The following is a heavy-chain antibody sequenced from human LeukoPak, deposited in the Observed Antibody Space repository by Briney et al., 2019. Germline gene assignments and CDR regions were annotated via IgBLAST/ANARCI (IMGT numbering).Heavy chain of an antibody. D-gene: IGHD6-25*01. CDR2: ISGSGYST. CDR1: GFTFNNYA. V-gene: IGHV3-23*01. Sequence: GGSLRLSCAASGFTFNNYAMTWVRQAPGKGLEWVSAISGSGYSTYYADSVKGRFTISRDNSKNTLYLQMNSMRAEDTAVYYCARRGSSGVGHYYYYYMDVWGKGTTVTISS. J-gene: IGHJ6*03. CDR3: ARRGSSGVGHYYYYYMDV.